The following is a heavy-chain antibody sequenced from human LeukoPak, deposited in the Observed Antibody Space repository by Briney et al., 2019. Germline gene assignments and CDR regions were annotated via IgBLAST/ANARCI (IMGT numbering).Heavy chain of an antibody. V-gene: IGHV5-51*01. Sequence: GESLKISCKGSGYSFTSYWIGWVRQMPGKGLEWMGIIYPGDSDTRYSPSFQGQVNISDDKSINNAYLQWSSLKASDTAMYYCATGYETNYYSYYMDVWGKGTTVTVSS. D-gene: IGHD3-3*01. CDR3: ATGYETNYYSYYMDV. CDR2: IYPGDSDT. J-gene: IGHJ6*03. CDR1: GYSFTSYW.